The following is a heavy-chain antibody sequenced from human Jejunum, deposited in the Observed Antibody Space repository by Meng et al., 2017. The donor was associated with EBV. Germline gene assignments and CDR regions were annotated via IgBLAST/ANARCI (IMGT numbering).Heavy chain of an antibody. D-gene: IGHD3-16*01. J-gene: IGHJ4*02. Sequence: EVQLVESGGDLVKPGGSLRLSCAASGFTFSNAWMSWVRQAPGKGLEWVGRIKRTTDGGTTDYAAPVKGRFTISRDDSKNTLYLQMNSLKTEDTAVYYCTDVGGDMIWGQGILVTVSS. V-gene: IGHV3-15*01. CDR3: TDVGGDMI. CDR2: IKRTTDGGTT. CDR1: GFTFSNAW.